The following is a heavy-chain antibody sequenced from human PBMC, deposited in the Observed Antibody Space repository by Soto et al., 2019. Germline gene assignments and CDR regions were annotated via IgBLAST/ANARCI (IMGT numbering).Heavy chain of an antibody. CDR1: GYDFTSYG. V-gene: IGHV1-18*01. Sequence: ASVKVSCKAAGYDFTSYGISWVRQAPGQGLEWMGWISGYNGETAYAQNVQGRVTMTTDISTRTAYMEVRSLRSDDTAVYYCARPTRYYYDSSGQSAWFDPWGQGTLVTVSS. D-gene: IGHD3-22*01. J-gene: IGHJ5*02. CDR3: ARPTRYYYDSSGQSAWFDP. CDR2: ISGYNGET.